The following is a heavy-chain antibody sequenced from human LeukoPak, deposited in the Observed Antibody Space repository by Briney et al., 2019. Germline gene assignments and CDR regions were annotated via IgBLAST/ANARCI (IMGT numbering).Heavy chain of an antibody. D-gene: IGHD2-2*01. CDR2: IYSSGST. CDR3: ASTICISTSCYPGVVDY. V-gene: IGHV4-39*07. Sequence: PSETLSLTCTVSGGSISSSSYYWGWIRQPPGKGLEWIGRIYSSGSTNYNPALRSRLTISVDTSKNQFSVKLSSVTAADTAVYYCASTICISTSCYPGVVDYWGQGTLVTVSS. J-gene: IGHJ4*02. CDR1: GGSISSSSYY.